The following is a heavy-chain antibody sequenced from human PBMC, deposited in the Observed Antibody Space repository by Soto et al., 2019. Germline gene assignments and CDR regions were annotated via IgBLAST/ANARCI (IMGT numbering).Heavy chain of an antibody. V-gene: IGHV3-74*01. CDR2: ISGDGSST. CDR3: ARVGGTGTGWFDP. J-gene: IGHJ5*02. Sequence: PGGSLRLSCAASGFTFRSHWMHWVRQAPGKGLVWVSRISGDGSSTHYADSVKGRFTISRDNAKNTLYLQMNSLRAEDTAVYYCARVGGTGTGWFDPWGQGTLVTVSS. D-gene: IGHD1-7*01. CDR1: GFTFRSHW.